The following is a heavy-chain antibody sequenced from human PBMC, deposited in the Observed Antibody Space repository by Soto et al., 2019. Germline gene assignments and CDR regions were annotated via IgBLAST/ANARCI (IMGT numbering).Heavy chain of an antibody. CDR1: GGSISSSSYY. V-gene: IGHV4-61*05. Sequence: SETLSLTCTVSGGSISSSSYYWGWIRQPPGKGLEWIGYLDYSGSPKYNPSLKSRVTISMDTSKNQVSLTLNSVTAADTAVYFCATYFRGEGGRGYWGPGTQVTVSS. CDR2: LDYSGSP. D-gene: IGHD3-16*01. CDR3: ATYFRGEGGRGY. J-gene: IGHJ4*01.